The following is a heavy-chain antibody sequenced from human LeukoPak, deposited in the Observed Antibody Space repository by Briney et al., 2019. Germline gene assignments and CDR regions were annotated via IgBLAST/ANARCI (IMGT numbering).Heavy chain of an antibody. D-gene: IGHD5-18*01. CDR2: INHSGST. Sequence: PSETLSLTCAVYGGSFSGYYWSWIRQPPGKGLEWIGEINHSGSTNYNPSLKSRVTISVDTSKNQFSLKLSSVTAADTAVYYCAREGIRYFDYWGQGTLVTVSS. CDR3: AREGIRYFDY. CDR1: GGSFSGYY. J-gene: IGHJ4*02. V-gene: IGHV4-34*01.